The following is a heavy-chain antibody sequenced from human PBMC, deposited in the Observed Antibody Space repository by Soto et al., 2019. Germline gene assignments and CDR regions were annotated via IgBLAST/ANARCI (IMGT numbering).Heavy chain of an antibody. CDR2: IIPIFGTA. Sequence: GASVKVSCKASGGTFSSYAISWVRQAPGQGLEWMGGIIPIFGTANYAQKFQGRVTITAGESTSTAYMELSSLRSEDTAVYYCARDSGYDSYYYGMDVWGQGTTVTVSS. V-gene: IGHV1-69*13. D-gene: IGHD5-12*01. J-gene: IGHJ6*02. CDR3: ARDSGYDSYYYGMDV. CDR1: GGTFSSYA.